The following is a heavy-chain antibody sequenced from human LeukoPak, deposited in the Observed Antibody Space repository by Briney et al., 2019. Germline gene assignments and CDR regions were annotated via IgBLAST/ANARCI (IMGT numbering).Heavy chain of an antibody. D-gene: IGHD2-2*01. CDR3: ARDVYQLLIVYYYYYMDV. CDR1: GGTFSSYA. J-gene: IGHJ6*03. CDR2: IIPIFGTA. V-gene: IGHV1-69*13. Sequence: ASVKVSCKASGGTFSSYAISWVRQAPGQGLEWMGGIIPIFGTANYAQKFQGRVTITADESTSTAYMELSSLRSEDTAVYYCARDVYQLLIVYYYYYMDVWGEGTTVTVSS.